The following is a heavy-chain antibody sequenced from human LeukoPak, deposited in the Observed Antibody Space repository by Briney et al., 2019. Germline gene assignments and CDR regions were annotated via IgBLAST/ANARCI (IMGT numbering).Heavy chain of an antibody. D-gene: IGHD6-19*01. CDR1: GFTFDDFG. Sequence: PGGSLRLSCAASGFTFDDFGMSWVRQAPGKGLEWVSRINWNGSGRGYADSVKGRFTISRDNAKNSLYLQMNSLRAEDTAVYYCARVPVAGTGYWGQGTLVTVSS. V-gene: IGHV3-20*04. J-gene: IGHJ4*02. CDR2: INWNGSGR. CDR3: ARVPVAGTGY.